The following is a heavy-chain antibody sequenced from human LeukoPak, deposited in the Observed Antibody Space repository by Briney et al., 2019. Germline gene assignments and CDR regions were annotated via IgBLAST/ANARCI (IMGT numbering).Heavy chain of an antibody. CDR3: GAYGWFDP. J-gene: IGHJ5*02. CDR2: ISDNGGNT. D-gene: IGHD3-10*01. CDR1: GFTFSIYG. Sequence: GGSLRLSCAASGFTFSIYGMGWVRQAPGKGLEWVSSISDNGGNTYYADSAKGRFTISRDNSKNTLYLQMTSLRAEDTALYCSGAYGWFDPWGQGTLVTVSS. V-gene: IGHV3-23*01.